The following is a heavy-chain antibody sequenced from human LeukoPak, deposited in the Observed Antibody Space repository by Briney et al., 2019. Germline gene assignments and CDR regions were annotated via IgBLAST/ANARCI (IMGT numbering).Heavy chain of an antibody. CDR2: IGTAGDT. J-gene: IGHJ6*02. Sequence: GGSLRLSCAASGFTFSSYDMHWVRQATGKGLEWVSAIGTAGDTYYPGSVKGRFTISRENAKNSLYLQMNSLRAGDTVVYYCARDLGYSSGQYGMDVWGQGTTVTVSS. CDR1: GFTFSSYD. D-gene: IGHD6-19*01. V-gene: IGHV3-13*01. CDR3: ARDLGYSSGQYGMDV.